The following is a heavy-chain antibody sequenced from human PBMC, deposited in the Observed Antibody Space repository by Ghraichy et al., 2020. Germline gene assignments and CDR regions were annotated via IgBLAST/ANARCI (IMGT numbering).Heavy chain of an antibody. J-gene: IGHJ4*02. CDR3: VRDRPLDY. CDR1: GFTFGDYA. CDR2: IRSKTNGEAT. V-gene: IGHV3-49*03. Sequence: GGSLRLSCTTSGFTFGDYAMSWFRQAPGKGLEWVGFIRSKTNGEATKYAATVKGRFTISRDDSKSIAYLQMNSLKTDDTALYDCVRDRPLDYWGQGSLVTVSS.